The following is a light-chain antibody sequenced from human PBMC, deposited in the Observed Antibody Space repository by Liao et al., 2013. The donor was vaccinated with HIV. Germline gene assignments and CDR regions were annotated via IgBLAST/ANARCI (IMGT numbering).Light chain of an antibody. CDR2: YDR. Sequence: SYVLTQPPSVSVAPGKAATITCSGKNIGSKGVHWYQQKPGQAPVLVIYYDRQRPSGIPERFSGSNSGDTATLTISRVEVGDEADYYCQMWDDNSGVFGGGTKLTVL. J-gene: IGLJ2*01. CDR1: NIGSKG. V-gene: IGLV3-21*04. CDR3: QMWDDNSGV.